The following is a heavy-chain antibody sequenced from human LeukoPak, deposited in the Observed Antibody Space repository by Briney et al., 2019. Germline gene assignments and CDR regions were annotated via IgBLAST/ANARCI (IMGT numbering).Heavy chain of an antibody. CDR1: GGTFSNFA. V-gene: IGHV1-69*04. CDR3: ARESVDYDIMTGYTFRDEAFDI. D-gene: IGHD3-9*01. CDR2: IIPILATT. Sequence: SVKVSCKASGGTFSNFAFSWVRQAPGQGLEWMGRIIPILATTNHAQKFQDRVTLTADKSTSTAYMELSSLRSEDTAVYFCARESVDYDIMTGYTFRDEAFDIWAKGHWSPSPQ. J-gene: IGHJ3*02.